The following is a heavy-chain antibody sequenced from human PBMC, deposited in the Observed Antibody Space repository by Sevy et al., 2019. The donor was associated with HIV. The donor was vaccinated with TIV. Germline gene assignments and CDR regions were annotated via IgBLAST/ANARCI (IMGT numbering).Heavy chain of an antibody. V-gene: IGHV4-39*01. CDR1: GGSLTSSGYY. CDR3: ARRRRTMVRGVIRGYYFDY. Sequence: SETLSLTCSVSGGSLTSSGYYWGWIRQPPGKGLEWIGIIYYSGSTYYNPSLKSRVTKSVDTSKNQFSLKLSSVTAADTAVDYGARRRRTMVRGVIRGYYFDYWGQGTLVTVSS. CDR2: IYYSGST. D-gene: IGHD3-10*01. J-gene: IGHJ4*02.